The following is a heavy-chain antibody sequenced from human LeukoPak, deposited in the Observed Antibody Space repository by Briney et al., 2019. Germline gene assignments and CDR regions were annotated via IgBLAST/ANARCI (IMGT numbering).Heavy chain of an antibody. V-gene: IGHV1-69*06. CDR1: GGSFRIYG. Sequence: SVKVSCKAVGGSFRIYGVTWVRQAPGQGLEWVGGIIPVYGTTNYAQKFQGRVTITADKSTSTAYMELSSLRSEDTAVYYCARDSQPLSDGMDVWGQGTTVTVSS. CDR2: IIPVYGTT. CDR3: ARDSQPLSDGMDV. J-gene: IGHJ6*02.